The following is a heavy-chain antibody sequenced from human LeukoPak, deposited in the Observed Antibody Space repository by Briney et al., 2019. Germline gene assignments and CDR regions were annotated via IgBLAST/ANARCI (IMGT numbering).Heavy chain of an antibody. CDR2: ISYDGSDK. CDR3: AKGVTTVTPYWFDP. CDR1: GFTFSSYG. J-gene: IGHJ5*02. V-gene: IGHV3-30*18. D-gene: IGHD4-11*01. Sequence: GSLRLSCAASGFTFSSYGMHWVRQAPGKGLEWVAVISYDGSDKYYADSVKGRFTISRDNSKNTLYLQMNSLRAEDTAVYYCAKGVTTVTPYWFDPWGQGTLVTVSS.